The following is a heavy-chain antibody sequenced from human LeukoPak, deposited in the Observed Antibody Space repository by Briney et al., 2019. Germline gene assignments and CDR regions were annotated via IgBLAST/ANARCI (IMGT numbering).Heavy chain of an antibody. D-gene: IGHD5-18*01. J-gene: IGHJ4*02. CDR2: IYSSGST. V-gene: IGHV4-4*07. Sequence: SETLSLTCTVSGGSISGYYWSWIRQPAGKGLEWIGLIYSSGSTNYNPSLESRVTMSVDTSKHRFSLKLTSVTATDTAVYHCARDMHSFGYYFDYWGQGILVTVSS. CDR3: ARDMHSFGYYFDY. CDR1: GGSISGYY.